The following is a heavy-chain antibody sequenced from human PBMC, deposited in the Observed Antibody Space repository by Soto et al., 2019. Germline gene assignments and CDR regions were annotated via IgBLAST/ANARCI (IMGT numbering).Heavy chain of an antibody. Sequence: LSLTCTVSGASMSDYFGSWIRQSPGKGLEHIGYIHYSGSANYNPSLKSRVTISLDRSNNRFSLRLSSVTAADTAIYYCARSGHTFGGVVWGQGILVTVSS. CDR1: GASMSDYF. D-gene: IGHD3-16*01. V-gene: IGHV4-59*13. CDR3: ARSGHTFGGVV. CDR2: IHYSGSA. J-gene: IGHJ4*02.